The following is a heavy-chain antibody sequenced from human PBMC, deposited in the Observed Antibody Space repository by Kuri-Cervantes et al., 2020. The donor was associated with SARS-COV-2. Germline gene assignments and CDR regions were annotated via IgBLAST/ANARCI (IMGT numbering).Heavy chain of an antibody. CDR1: GGSFSDYY. J-gene: IGHJ6*02. D-gene: IGHD3-10*01. CDR2: INHSGST. V-gene: IGHV4-34*01. Sequence: SETLSLTWAVYGGSFSDYYWSWIRQPPGKGLEWIGEINHSGSTNYKPSLKSRVTISVDTSKNQFSLKLSSVTAADTAVYYCATIYGSGSYYYRVPHPYYYGMDVWGQGTTVTVSS. CDR3: ATIYGSGSYYYRVPHPYYYGMDV.